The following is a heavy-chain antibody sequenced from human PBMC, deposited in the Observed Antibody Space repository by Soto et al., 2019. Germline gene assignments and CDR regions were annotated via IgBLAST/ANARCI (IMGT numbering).Heavy chain of an antibody. J-gene: IGHJ4*02. CDR3: ARAGWGEFDY. CDR1: GGSISSSSYY. Sequence: PSETLSLTCTVSGGSISSSSYYWGWIRQPPGKGLEWIGSIYYSGSTYYNPSLKSRVTISVDTSKNQFSLKLSSVTAADTAVYYCARAGWGEFDYWGQGTLVTVSS. V-gene: IGHV4-39*01. CDR2: IYYSGST. D-gene: IGHD3-16*01.